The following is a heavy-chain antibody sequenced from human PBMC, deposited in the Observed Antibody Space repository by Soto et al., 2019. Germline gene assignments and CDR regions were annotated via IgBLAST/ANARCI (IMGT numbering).Heavy chain of an antibody. J-gene: IGHJ4*02. CDR2: IFYSGST. CDR3: ARLKRGHSYGSVIDF. D-gene: IGHD5-18*01. CDR1: GDSIRHYY. Sequence: SETLSLTCKVSGDSIRHYYWSWIRQPPGKRLEYIGYIFYSGSTNYNPSLRSRVVISVDTSRNQFALKLRSVTAADTATYYCARLKRGHSYGSVIDFWGRGTLVTVSS. V-gene: IGHV4-59*01.